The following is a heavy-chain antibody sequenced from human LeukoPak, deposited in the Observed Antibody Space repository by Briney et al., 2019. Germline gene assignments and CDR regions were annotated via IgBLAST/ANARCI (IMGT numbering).Heavy chain of an antibody. J-gene: IGHJ4*02. Sequence: GRSLRLSCAASGFTFSNYGIHWVRQAPGKGLEWLALISYDGSNKYYADSVKGRFTISRDNSKNTLYLQMSSLQTEDTAVYYCAPDEGGDYVGLDYWGQGTLVIVSS. D-gene: IGHD4-17*01. CDR2: ISYDGSNK. CDR1: GFTFSNYG. CDR3: APDEGGDYVGLDY. V-gene: IGHV3-30*03.